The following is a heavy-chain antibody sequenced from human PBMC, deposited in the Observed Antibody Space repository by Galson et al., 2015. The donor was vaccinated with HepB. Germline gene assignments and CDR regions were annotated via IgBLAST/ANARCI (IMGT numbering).Heavy chain of an antibody. CDR1: GFTFSSYS. V-gene: IGHV3-21*01. D-gene: IGHD3-22*01. J-gene: IGHJ4*02. CDR3: VGYYDSSGYYYGSDY. Sequence: SLRLSCAASGFTFSSYSMNWVRQAPGKGLEWVSSISSSSSYIYYADSVKGRFTISRDNAKNSLYLQMNSLRAEDTAVYYCVGYYDSSGYYYGSDYWGQGTLVTVSS. CDR2: ISSSSSYI.